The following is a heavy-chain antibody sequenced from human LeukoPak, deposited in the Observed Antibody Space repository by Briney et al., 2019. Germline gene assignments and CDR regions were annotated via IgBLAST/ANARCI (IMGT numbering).Heavy chain of an antibody. D-gene: IGHD6-6*01. CDR2: IYYSGST. CDR3: ASLYSSSSSHFDY. J-gene: IGHJ4*02. V-gene: IGHV4-59*08. CDR1: GGSINNYY. Sequence: SETLSLTCTVSGGSINNYYWSWIRQPPGKGLEWIAYIYYSGSTNYNPSLKSRVSISVDTSKNQFSLKLSSVTAADTAVYYCASLYSSSSSHFDYWGQGTLVTVSS.